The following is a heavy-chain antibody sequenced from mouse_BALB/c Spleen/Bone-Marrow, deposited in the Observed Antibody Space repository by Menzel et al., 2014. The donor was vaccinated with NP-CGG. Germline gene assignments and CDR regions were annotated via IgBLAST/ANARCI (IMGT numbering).Heavy chain of an antibody. Sequence: EVKLVESGPSLVKPSQPLSLTCSVTGDSITGGYWHWIRKLPGNKLECMGYISYRGTTYYNPSLKSRISITRDTSKNQYYLELNSVAAEDTATYYCARTGFFDVWGAGTTVTVSS. CDR1: GDSITGGY. J-gene: IGHJ1*01. V-gene: IGHV3-8*02. CDR3: ARTGFFDV. CDR2: ISYRGTT.